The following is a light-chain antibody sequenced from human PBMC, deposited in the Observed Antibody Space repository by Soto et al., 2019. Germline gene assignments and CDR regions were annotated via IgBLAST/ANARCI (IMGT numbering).Light chain of an antibody. CDR2: EGS. Sequence: QSALTQPASVSGSPGQSITISCTGTNSDVVSYNLVSWYQHHPGKAPKLMIYEGSRRPSGVSNRFSGSKSGNTASLTISGLQAEDEADYFCCSYAGTSGAHWVFGGGTKLTVL. CDR3: CSYAGTSGAHWV. CDR1: NSDVVSYNL. V-gene: IGLV2-23*01. J-gene: IGLJ3*02.